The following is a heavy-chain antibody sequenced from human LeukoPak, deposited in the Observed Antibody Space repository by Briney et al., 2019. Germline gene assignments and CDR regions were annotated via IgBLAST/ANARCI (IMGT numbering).Heavy chain of an antibody. J-gene: IGHJ4*02. Sequence: PGGSLRLSCAASGFTFSSYGMHWVRQAPGKGLEWVAFIRYDGSNKYYADSVKGRFTISRDNSKNTLYLQMNSLRAEDTAVYYCARDKTLGGSYSYYFDYWGQGTLVTVSS. CDR1: GFTFSSYG. CDR3: ARDKTLGGSYSYYFDY. V-gene: IGHV3-30*02. D-gene: IGHD1-26*01. CDR2: IRYDGSNK.